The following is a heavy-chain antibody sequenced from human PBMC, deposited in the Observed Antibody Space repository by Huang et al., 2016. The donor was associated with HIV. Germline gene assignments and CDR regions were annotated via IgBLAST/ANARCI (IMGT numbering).Heavy chain of an antibody. Sequence: QVQLVESGGGVVQPGRSLRLSCAASGFIFSSHAMHWVRQAPGKGLEWWALISYDGTKKYYTEAGKGRFTISRDNSTNTLYLQMNGLRLEDTAIYYCAKDALFRPPVVTRGWFDTWGQGTLVTVSS. CDR2: ISYDGTKK. CDR1: GFIFSSHA. CDR3: AKDALFRPPVVTRGWFDT. V-gene: IGHV3-30*18. J-gene: IGHJ5*02. D-gene: IGHD2-21*02.